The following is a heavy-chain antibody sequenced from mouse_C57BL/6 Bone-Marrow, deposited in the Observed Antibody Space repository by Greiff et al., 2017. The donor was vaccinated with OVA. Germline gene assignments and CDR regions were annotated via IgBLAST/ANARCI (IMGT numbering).Heavy chain of an antibody. CDR1: GFTFSDYG. CDR2: ISSGSSTI. J-gene: IGHJ3*01. D-gene: IGHD1-1*01. Sequence: DVQLVESGGGLVKPGGSLKLSCAASGFTFSDYGMHWVRQAPEKGLEWVAYISSGSSTIYSADTVKGRFTISRDNAKNTLFLQMTSLRSEDTAMYYGAKGAYGSRPWFAYWGQGTLVTVSA. CDR3: AKGAYGSRPWFAY. V-gene: IGHV5-17*01.